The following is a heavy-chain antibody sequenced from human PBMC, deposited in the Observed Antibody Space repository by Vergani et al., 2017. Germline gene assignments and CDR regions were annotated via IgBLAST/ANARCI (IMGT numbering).Heavy chain of an antibody. D-gene: IGHD2/OR15-2a*01. CDR2: IRSKANSYAT. CDR3: TRTGPSKTSDY. Sequence: EVQLVESGGGLVQPGGSLKLSCAASGFTFSGSAMHWVRQASEKGLEWVGRIRSKANSYATAYAASVKGRFTISRDDSKNTAYLQMNSLKTEDTAVYYCTRTGPSKTSDYWGQGTLVTVSS. CDR1: GFTFSGSA. V-gene: IGHV3-73*02. J-gene: IGHJ4*02.